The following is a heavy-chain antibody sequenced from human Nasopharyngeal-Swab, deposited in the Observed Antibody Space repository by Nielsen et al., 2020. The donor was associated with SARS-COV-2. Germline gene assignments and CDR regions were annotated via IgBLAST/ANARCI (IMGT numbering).Heavy chain of an antibody. V-gene: IGHV3-21*01. D-gene: IGHD5-24*01. CDR3: ARDINGYNYRFDY. CDR2: ISSSSSYI. J-gene: IGHJ4*02. CDR1: GLTFSSYS. Sequence: GESLTLSCAASGLTFSSYSPNWVRQAPGKGLEWVSSISSSSSYIYYADSVKGRFTISRDNAKNSLYLQMNSLRAEDTAVYYCARDINGYNYRFDYWGQGTLVTVSA.